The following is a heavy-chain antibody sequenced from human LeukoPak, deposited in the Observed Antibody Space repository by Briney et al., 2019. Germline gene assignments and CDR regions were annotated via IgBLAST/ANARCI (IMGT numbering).Heavy chain of an antibody. CDR2: IYTSGST. D-gene: IGHD2-2*02. CDR1: GGSISSGSYY. Sequence: SETLSLTCTVSGGSISSGSYYWSWIRQPPGKGLEWIGRIYTSGSTNYNPSLKSRVSISVDTSKNQFSLKLSSVTAADTAVYYCARGNTPYCSSTSCYIEGPGNYYYYYYMDVWGKGTTVTVSS. J-gene: IGHJ6*03. CDR3: ARGNTPYCSSTSCYIEGPGNYYYYYYMDV. V-gene: IGHV4-61*02.